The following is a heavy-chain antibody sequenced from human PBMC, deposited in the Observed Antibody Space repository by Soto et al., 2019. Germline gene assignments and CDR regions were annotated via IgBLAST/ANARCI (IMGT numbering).Heavy chain of an antibody. D-gene: IGHD2-2*01. CDR1: GFTFSTYA. CDR2: ISPSGDST. Sequence: GGSLRLSCTASGFTFSTYAMSWVRQAPGKGLQWVSMISPSGDSTYYADSVRGRFTISRDNSKNSLYLHMNSLTDDDTAVYFCARTMPVPVATGGFDSWGQGTLVTVSS. J-gene: IGHJ4*02. V-gene: IGHV3-23*01. CDR3: ARTMPVPVATGGFDS.